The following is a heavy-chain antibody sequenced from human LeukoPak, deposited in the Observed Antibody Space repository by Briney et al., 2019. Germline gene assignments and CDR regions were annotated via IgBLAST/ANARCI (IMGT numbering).Heavy chain of an antibody. V-gene: IGHV4-39*01. J-gene: IGHJ4*02. CDR2: IYYSGST. CDR1: GGSISSSSYY. CDR3: ARQGSIYYDSSDYPRPEDFDY. Sequence: SETLSLTCTVSGGSISSSSYYWGWIRQPPGKGLEWIGSIYYSGSTYYNPSLKSRVTISVDTSKNQFSLKLSSVTAADTAVYYCARQGSIYYDSSDYPRPEDFDYWGQGTLVTVSS. D-gene: IGHD3-22*01.